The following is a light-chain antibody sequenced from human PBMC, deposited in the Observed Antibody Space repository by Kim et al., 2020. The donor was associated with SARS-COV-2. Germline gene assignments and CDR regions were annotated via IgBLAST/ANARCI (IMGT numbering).Light chain of an antibody. CDR3: SSRNNTTHYLM. CDR1: TLRTYY. J-gene: IGLJ3*02. CDR2: AKS. Sequence: AVGQTVSITCQADTLRTYYASWYQQQPGQAPVLLISAKSERQSDISARFSASSSGNTASLTISGAQADDEADYYCSSRNNTTHYLMFGGGTQLTVL. V-gene: IGLV3-19*01.